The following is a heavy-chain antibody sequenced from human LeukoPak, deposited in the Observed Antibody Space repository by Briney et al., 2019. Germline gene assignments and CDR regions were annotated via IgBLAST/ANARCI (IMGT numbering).Heavy chain of an antibody. D-gene: IGHD2-2*01. CDR3: AKDRMRWRVAAASIEY. V-gene: IGHV3-23*01. J-gene: IGHJ4*02. Sequence: PGGSLRLSCAASGFIFSSYAMSWVREAPGKGLEWVSALSGSGGNTYYADSVKGRFTIYRDNSKSRLYLQKNSLRGDDTAVYYCAKDRMRWRVAAASIEYWGRGTLVTV. CDR2: LSGSGGNT. CDR1: GFIFSSYA.